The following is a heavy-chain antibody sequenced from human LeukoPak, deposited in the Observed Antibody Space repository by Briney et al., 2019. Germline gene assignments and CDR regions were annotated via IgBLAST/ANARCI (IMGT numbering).Heavy chain of an antibody. CDR3: ARDTLLAYCGGDCYSVDY. V-gene: IGHV3-21*01. D-gene: IGHD2-21*02. J-gene: IGHJ4*02. CDR2: ISSSSSYI. CDR1: GFTFSSYS. Sequence: KSGGSLRLSCAASGFTFSSYSMNWVRQAPGKGLEWVSSISSSSSYIYYADSVKGRFTISRDNAKNSLYLQMNSLRAEDTAVYYCARDTLLAYCGGDCYSVDYWGQGTLVTVSS.